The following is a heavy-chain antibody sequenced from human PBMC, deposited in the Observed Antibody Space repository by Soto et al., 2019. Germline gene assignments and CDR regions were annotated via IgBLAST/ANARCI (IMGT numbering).Heavy chain of an antibody. J-gene: IGHJ3*01. CDR1: GFTFSNYW. D-gene: IGHD2-15*01. V-gene: IGHV3-74*01. CDR3: VRGQRGGFDL. CDR2: INSDGSTT. Sequence: PGGSLRLSCAASGFTFSNYWIHWVRQAPGKGLVWVSRINSDGSTTDYADSVKGRFTISRDNAKNTLYLQMNGLRVEDTAVYFCVRGQRGGFDLWGQGTMVTVSS.